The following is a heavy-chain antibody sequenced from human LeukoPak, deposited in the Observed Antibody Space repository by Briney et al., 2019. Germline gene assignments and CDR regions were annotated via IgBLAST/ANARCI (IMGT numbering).Heavy chain of an antibody. D-gene: IGHD5-24*01. J-gene: IGHJ4*02. CDR1: GGSISSTIYY. V-gene: IGHV4-39*07. CDR2: IYYSGST. Sequence: PSETLSLTCTVSGGSISSTIYYWGWIRQPPGKGLEWIGNIYYSGSTYYNPSLKSRVTISVDTSKNQFSLKLSSVTAADTAVYYCAERRGGYNGGYFDYWGQGTLVTVSS. CDR3: AERRGGYNGGYFDY.